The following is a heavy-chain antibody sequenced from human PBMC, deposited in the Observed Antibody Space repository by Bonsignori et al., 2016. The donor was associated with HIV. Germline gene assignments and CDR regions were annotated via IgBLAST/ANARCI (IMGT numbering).Heavy chain of an antibody. CDR1: GGSISSYY. D-gene: IGHD6-13*01. CDR3: ARGPYSSSWYIPYYYYYMDV. J-gene: IGHJ6*03. Sequence: SETLSLTCTVSGGSISSYYWSWIRQPAGKGLEWIGRIYTSGSTNYNPSLKSRVTMSVDTSKNQFSLKLSSVTAADTAVYYCARGPYSSSWYIPYYYYYMDVWGKGTTVTVSS. CDR2: IYTSGST. V-gene: IGHV4-4*07.